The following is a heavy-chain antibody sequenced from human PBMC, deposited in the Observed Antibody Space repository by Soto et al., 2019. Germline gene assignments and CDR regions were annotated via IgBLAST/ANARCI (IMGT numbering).Heavy chain of an antibody. CDR2: IYPGDSDT. CDR3: ARLYYYDSSGFYTSDYYYGMDV. J-gene: IGHJ6*02. D-gene: IGHD3-22*01. Sequence: PGESLKISCKGSGYSFTSYWIGWVRQMPGKGLECMGIIYPGDSDTRYSPSFQGQVTISADKSISTAYLQWSSLKASDTAMYYCARLYYYDSSGFYTSDYYYGMDVWGQGTTVTVSS. V-gene: IGHV5-51*01. CDR1: GYSFTSYW.